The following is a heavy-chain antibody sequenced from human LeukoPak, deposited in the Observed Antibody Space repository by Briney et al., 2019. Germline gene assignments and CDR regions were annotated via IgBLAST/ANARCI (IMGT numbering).Heavy chain of an antibody. V-gene: IGHV1-69*13. D-gene: IGHD3-16*02. CDR3: ARGITFGGVMVGMDV. J-gene: IGHJ6*02. CDR2: IIPIFGTA. CDR1: GGTFSSYA. Sequence: GASVKVSCKASGGTFSSYAISWVRQAPGQGLEWMGGIIPIFGTANYAQKFQGRVTITADESTSTAYMELSSLRSEDTAVYYCARGITFGGVMVGMDVWGQGTTVTVSS.